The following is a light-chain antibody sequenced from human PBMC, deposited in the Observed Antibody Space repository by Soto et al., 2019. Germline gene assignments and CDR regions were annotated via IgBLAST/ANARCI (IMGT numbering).Light chain of an antibody. CDR2: GAS. CDR3: RQSATSPRT. V-gene: IGKV3-20*01. CDR1: QTVGNNY. Sequence: EIVLTQSPGTLSLSPGERATLSCRASQTVGNNYLDWYQQKPGQAPRLLIYGASSRATVIPDRFSGSGSGTDFTLTISSLEAEDFAVYYCRQSATSPRTFGQGTNVQIK. J-gene: IGKJ1*01.